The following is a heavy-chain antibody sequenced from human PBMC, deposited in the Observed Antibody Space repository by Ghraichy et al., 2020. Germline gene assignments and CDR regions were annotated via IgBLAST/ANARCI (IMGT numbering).Heavy chain of an antibody. D-gene: IGHD1-26*01. J-gene: IGHJ4*02. CDR3: AKTAPGGGSYFFYYFDY. V-gene: IGHV3-23*01. CDR1: GFTFSSYA. Sequence: GGSLRLSCAASGFTFSSYAMSWVRQAPGKGLEWVSAISGSGGSTYYADSVKGRFTISRDNSKNTLYLQMNSLRAEDTAVYYCAKTAPGGGSYFFYYFDYWGQGTLVTVSS. CDR2: ISGSGGST.